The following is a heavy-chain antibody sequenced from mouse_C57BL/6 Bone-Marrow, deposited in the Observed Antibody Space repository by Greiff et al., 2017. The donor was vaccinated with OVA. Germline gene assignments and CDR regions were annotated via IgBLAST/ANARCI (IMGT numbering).Heavy chain of an antibody. CDR2: ISSGGSYT. J-gene: IGHJ3*01. CDR1: GFTFSSYG. D-gene: IGHD1-1*01. V-gene: IGHV5-6*01. CDR3: ARPLYYY. Sequence: EVKLVESGGDLVKPGGSLKLSCAASGFTFSSYGMSWVRQTPDKRLEWVATISSGGSYTYYPDSVKGRFTISRDNAKNTLYLQMSSLKSEDTAMYYCARPLYYYGGQGTLVTVSA.